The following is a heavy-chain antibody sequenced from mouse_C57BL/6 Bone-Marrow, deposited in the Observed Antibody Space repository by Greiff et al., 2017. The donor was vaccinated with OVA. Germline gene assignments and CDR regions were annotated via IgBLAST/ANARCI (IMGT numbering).Heavy chain of an antibody. CDR2: IDPENGDT. CDR1: GFNIKDDY. V-gene: IGHV14-4*01. J-gene: IGHJ2*01. CDR3: TTMITTLLDY. Sequence: VQLQQSGAELVRPGASVKLSCTASGFNIKDDYMHWVKQRPEQGLEWIGWIDPENGDTEYASKFQGKATITADTSSNTAYLQLSSLTSEDTAVYYCTTMITTLLDYWGQGTTLTVSS. D-gene: IGHD2-4*01.